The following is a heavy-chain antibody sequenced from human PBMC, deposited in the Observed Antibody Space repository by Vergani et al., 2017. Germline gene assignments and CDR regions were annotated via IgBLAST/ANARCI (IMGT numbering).Heavy chain of an antibody. Sequence: EVQLVESGGVLVPPGRSLRLSCAASGFSFGDYAMTWVRQAPGKGLEWVAFIRNKAYGGTTEYAASVKGRFTISRDDSKRLAYLQLSGLKTEDTAVYFCSRGRGYSFGYSDYWGQGTLVTVSS. J-gene: IGHJ4*02. V-gene: IGHV3-49*04. CDR2: IRNKAYGGTT. D-gene: IGHD5-18*01. CDR3: SRGRGYSFGYSDY. CDR1: GFSFGDYA.